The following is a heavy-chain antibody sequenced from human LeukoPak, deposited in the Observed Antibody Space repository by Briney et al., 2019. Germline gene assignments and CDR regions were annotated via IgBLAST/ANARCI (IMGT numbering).Heavy chain of an antibody. V-gene: IGHV3-64*01. Sequence: GGSLRLSCGASGFTFSSSGMHWVRQAPGKGLEYVSAISPDGGSTYYANSVKGRFTMSRDNSKNTLYLQMGSLRPEDMAIYYCAREIYTFSSSSLDCWGQGTLVTVSS. D-gene: IGHD6-13*01. CDR1: GFTFSSSG. CDR3: AREIYTFSSSSLDC. CDR2: ISPDGGST. J-gene: IGHJ4*02.